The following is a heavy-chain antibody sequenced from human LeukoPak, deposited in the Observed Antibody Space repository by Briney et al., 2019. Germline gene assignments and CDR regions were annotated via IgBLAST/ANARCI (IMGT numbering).Heavy chain of an antibody. CDR1: GYSFTSYW. CDR2: IYPGDSDT. Sequence: GESLKISCKGSGYSFTSYWISWVRQMPGKGLEWMGIIYPGDSDTRYSPSFQGQVTISADKSISTAYLQWSSLKASDIAMYYCARRATILYNWFDPWGQGTLVTVSS. J-gene: IGHJ5*02. CDR3: ARRATILYNWFDP. D-gene: IGHD2-2*02. V-gene: IGHV5-51*01.